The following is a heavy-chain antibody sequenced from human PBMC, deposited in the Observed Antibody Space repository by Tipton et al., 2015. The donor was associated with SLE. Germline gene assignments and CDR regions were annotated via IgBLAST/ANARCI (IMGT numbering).Heavy chain of an antibody. CDR1: GFTFSSNA. V-gene: IGHV3-64D*06. CDR3: VKGDDSSGYSLGY. J-gene: IGHJ4*02. Sequence: SLRLSCAASGFTFSSNAMHWARQAPGKGLEYVSAISSNGGSTYYADSVKGRFTISRDNSKNTLYLQMSSLRAEDTAVYYCVKGDDSSGYSLGYWGQGTLVTVSS. D-gene: IGHD3-22*01. CDR2: ISSNGGST.